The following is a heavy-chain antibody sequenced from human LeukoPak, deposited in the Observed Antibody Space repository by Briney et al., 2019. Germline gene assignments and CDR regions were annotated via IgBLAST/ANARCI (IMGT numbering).Heavy chain of an antibody. CDR3: ARLGSSSGWPSA. CDR2: IHYSGST. CDR1: GGSVSSYY. Sequence: SETLSLTCTVSGGSVSSYYWSWIRQPPGKGLEWIGYIHYSGSTIYNPSLKSRVTISEDTSKSQFSLKLTSVSAADTAVYYCARLGSSSGWPSAWGQGTLVTVSS. J-gene: IGHJ5*02. V-gene: IGHV4-59*02. D-gene: IGHD6-19*01.